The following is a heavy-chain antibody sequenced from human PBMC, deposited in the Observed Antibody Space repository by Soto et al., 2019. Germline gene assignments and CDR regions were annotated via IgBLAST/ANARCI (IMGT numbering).Heavy chain of an antibody. CDR2: IIPIFGTA. V-gene: IGHV1-69*01. CDR1: GGIFSSYA. Sequence: QVQLVQSGAEVKKPGSSVKVSCKASGGIFSSYAISWVRQAPGQGLEWMGGIIPIFGTANYAQQFQGRVTITADESTSTAYMELSSLRSEDTAVYYCARLSDTAMGPFDYWGQGTLVTVSS. D-gene: IGHD5-18*01. CDR3: ARLSDTAMGPFDY. J-gene: IGHJ4*02.